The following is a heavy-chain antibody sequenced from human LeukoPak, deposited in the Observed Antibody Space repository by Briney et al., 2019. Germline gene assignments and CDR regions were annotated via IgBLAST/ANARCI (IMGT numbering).Heavy chain of an antibody. CDR2: IKSKTDGGTT. CDR1: GFTFSNAW. D-gene: IGHD2-15*01. CDR3: TTGVCSGGSCTYYYYYMDV. Sequence: PGGSLRLSCAASGFTFSNAWMSWVRQAPGKGLEWVGRIKSKTDGGTTDYAAPVKGRFTISRDDSKNTLYLQMNSLKTEDTAVYYCTTGVCSGGSCTYYYYYMDVWGKGTTVTISS. V-gene: IGHV3-15*01. J-gene: IGHJ6*03.